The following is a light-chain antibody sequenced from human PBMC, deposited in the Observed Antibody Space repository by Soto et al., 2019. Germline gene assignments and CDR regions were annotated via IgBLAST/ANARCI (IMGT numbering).Light chain of an antibody. J-gene: IGLJ3*02. CDR1: DSDVGSSTL. CDR2: ETS. CDR3: FAYAGRSTWV. Sequence: QSALTQPASMSGSPGQSINISCTGTDSDVGSSTLVSWYQQFPGKAPRLMMSETSKRFSGTSDRFSGSKSGNTASLTISGLRAEDEADYYCFAYAGRSTWVFGGGTKLTVL. V-gene: IGLV2-23*01.